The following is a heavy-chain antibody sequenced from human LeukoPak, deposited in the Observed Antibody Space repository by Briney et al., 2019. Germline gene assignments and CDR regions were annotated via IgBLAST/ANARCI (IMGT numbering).Heavy chain of an antibody. D-gene: IGHD6-19*01. CDR3: ARVPRTYSSGWSAFDY. Sequence: ASVKVSCKASGYTFTGYYMHWVRQAPGQGLEWMGWINPNSGGTNYAQKFQGRVTMTRDTSISTAYMELSRLRSDDTAVYYCARVPRTYSSGWSAFDYWGQGTLVTVSS. CDR2: INPNSGGT. J-gene: IGHJ4*02. V-gene: IGHV1-2*02. CDR1: GYTFTGYY.